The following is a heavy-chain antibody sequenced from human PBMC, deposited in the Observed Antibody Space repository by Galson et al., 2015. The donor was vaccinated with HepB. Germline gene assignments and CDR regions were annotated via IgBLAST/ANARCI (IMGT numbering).Heavy chain of an antibody. CDR1: GFTFSSYA. Sequence: SLRLSCAASGFTFSSYAMHWVRQAPGKGLEWVAVISYDGSNKYYADSMKGRFTISRDNSKNTLYLQMNSLRAEDTAVYYCARDSSSWSLDYWGQGTLVTVSS. CDR2: ISYDGSNK. D-gene: IGHD6-13*01. V-gene: IGHV3-30*04. J-gene: IGHJ4*02. CDR3: ARDSSSWSLDY.